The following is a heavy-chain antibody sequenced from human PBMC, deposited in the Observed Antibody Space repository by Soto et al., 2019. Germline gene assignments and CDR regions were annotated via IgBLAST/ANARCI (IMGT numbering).Heavy chain of an antibody. D-gene: IGHD3-3*01. Sequence: SVKVSCKASGGTFSSYAISWVRQAPGQGLEWMGGIVPIFGTANYAQKFQGRVTITADESTSTAYMELSSPRSEDTAVYYCARELITIFGVPPAFFQGWFDPWGQGTLVTVSS. V-gene: IGHV1-69*13. J-gene: IGHJ5*02. CDR1: GGTFSSYA. CDR2: IVPIFGTA. CDR3: ARELITIFGVPPAFFQGWFDP.